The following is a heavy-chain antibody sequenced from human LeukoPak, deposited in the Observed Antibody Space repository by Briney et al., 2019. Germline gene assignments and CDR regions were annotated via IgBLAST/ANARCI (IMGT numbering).Heavy chain of an antibody. J-gene: IGHJ6*03. CDR1: GGSFSGYY. CDR3: ARDDYGDYDGYYMDV. V-gene: IGHV4-34*01. D-gene: IGHD4-17*01. CDR2: INHSGST. Sequence: SETLSLTCAVYGGSFSGYYWSWIRQPPGKVLEWIGEINHSGSTYYNPSLKSRVTISVDTSKNQFSLKLSSVTAADTAVYYCARDDYGDYDGYYMDVWGKGTTVTVSS.